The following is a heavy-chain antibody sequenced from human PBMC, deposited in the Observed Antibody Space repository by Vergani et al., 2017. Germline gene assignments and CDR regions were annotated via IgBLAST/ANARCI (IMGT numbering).Heavy chain of an antibody. CDR3: AKDRVVFGVVKGDWYFDL. D-gene: IGHD3-3*01. CDR2: TSGSGAST. J-gene: IGHJ2*01. Sequence: EVQLLESGGGLVQPGGSLRLSCAASGFAFSTYAMSWVRQAPGKGLEWVSITSGSGASTYSADSVKGRFTISRDNSKNTLYLQMNSLRAEDTAVYYCAKDRVVFGVVKGDWYFDLWGRGTLVTVSS. CDR1: GFAFSTYA. V-gene: IGHV3-23*01.